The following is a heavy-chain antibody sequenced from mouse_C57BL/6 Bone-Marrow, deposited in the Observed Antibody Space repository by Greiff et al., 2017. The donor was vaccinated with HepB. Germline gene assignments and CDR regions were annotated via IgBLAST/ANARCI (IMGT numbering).Heavy chain of an antibody. CDR2: INPNNGGT. CDR1: GYTFTDYN. Sequence: EVKVVESGPELVKPGASVKMSCKASGYTFTDYNMHWVKQSHGKSLEWIGYINPNNGGTSYNQKFKGKATLTVNKSSSTAYMELRSLTSEDSAVYYCARGVRGNFDYWGQGTTLTVSS. V-gene: IGHV1-22*01. D-gene: IGHD2-2*01. J-gene: IGHJ2*01. CDR3: ARGVRGNFDY.